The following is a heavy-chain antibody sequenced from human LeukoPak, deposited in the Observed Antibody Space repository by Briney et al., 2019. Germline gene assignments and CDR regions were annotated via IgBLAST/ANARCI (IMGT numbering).Heavy chain of an antibody. CDR3: AREPRRPAYNWFDP. Sequence: ASVKVSCKASGYTFTSYGISWVRQAPGQGLEWMGWISAYNGNTNYAQKLQGRVTMTTDTSTSTAYMELRSLRSDDTAVYYCAREPRRPAYNWFDPWGQGTLVTVSS. D-gene: IGHD2-15*01. J-gene: IGHJ5*02. CDR2: ISAYNGNT. CDR1: GYTFTSYG. V-gene: IGHV1-18*01.